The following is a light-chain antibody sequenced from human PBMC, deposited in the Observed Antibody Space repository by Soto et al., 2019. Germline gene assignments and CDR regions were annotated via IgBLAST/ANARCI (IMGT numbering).Light chain of an antibody. CDR3: SSYTSSSTLV. Sequence: QSALTQPASVSGSPGQSITISCTGTSSDVGGYDFVSWYQHHPGKAPKLMIYDVNNRPSGLSNRFSGSKSGNTASLTISGLQTEDEADYYCSSYTSSSTLVFGGGTKVTVL. J-gene: IGLJ2*01. CDR2: DVN. V-gene: IGLV2-14*01. CDR1: SSDVGGYDF.